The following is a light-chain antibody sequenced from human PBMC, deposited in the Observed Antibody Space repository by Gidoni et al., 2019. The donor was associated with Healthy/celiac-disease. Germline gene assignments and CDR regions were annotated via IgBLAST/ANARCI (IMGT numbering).Light chain of an antibody. Sequence: DIQMTESPSSLSASVGDRVTITCRASQSISSYLNWYQQKPGKAPKLLIYAASSLQSGVPSRVSGSGSGTDFTLTIISLQPEDFATFYCQQSYSTPPAFGQGTKVEIK. CDR1: QSISSY. CDR2: AAS. V-gene: IGKV1-39*01. CDR3: QQSYSTPPA. J-gene: IGKJ1*01.